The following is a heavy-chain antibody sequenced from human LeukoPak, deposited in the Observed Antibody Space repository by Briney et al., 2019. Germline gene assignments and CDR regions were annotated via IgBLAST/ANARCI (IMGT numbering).Heavy chain of an antibody. J-gene: IGHJ4*02. V-gene: IGHV3-48*04. CDR3: ATTTLEGRRE. Sequence: GGSLRLSCAASGFTFNSFGMSWVRQAPGKGLEWLSYISSSSSTIYYADSVRGRFTISRDNAENSLYLQMNSLRAEDTAVYYCATTTLEGRREWGQGTLVTVSS. CDR2: ISSSSSTI. D-gene: IGHD1-26*01. CDR1: GFTFNSFG.